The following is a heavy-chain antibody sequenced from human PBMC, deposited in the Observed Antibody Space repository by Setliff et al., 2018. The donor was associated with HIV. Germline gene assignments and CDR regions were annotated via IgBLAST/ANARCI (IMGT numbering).Heavy chain of an antibody. V-gene: IGHV3-74*03. Sequence: GESLRLSCAAPGFTLEKYWMHWVRQAPGKGLVWVSRVNSDGSSKTYADSVKGRFTISRDNAKNTLYLQMNSLRVEDTGVYYCHSGYDTEEQSYFDYWGQGTLVTVSS. D-gene: IGHD5-12*01. CDR3: HSGYDTEEQSYFDY. CDR1: GFTLEKYW. J-gene: IGHJ4*02. CDR2: VNSDGSSK.